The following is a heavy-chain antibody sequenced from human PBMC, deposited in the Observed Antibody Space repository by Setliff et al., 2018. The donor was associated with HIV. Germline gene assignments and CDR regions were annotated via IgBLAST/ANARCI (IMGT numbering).Heavy chain of an antibody. Sequence: PSETLSLTCTVSGGSIGTYYWSWIRQPPGRGLECIGYIYFTGRANYNPSLESRVTMSVDTSKNQFSLKLSSVTAADTAVYYCAREDGSSTDIWGQGTMVTVS. CDR3: AREDGSSTDI. CDR1: GGSIGTYY. V-gene: IGHV4-59*01. D-gene: IGHD2-2*01. J-gene: IGHJ3*02. CDR2: IYFTGRA.